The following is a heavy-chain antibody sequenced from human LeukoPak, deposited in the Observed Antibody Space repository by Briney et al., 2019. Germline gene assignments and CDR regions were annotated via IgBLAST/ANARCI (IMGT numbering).Heavy chain of an antibody. V-gene: IGHV4-39*01. J-gene: IGHJ4*02. CDR2: IYYSGST. CDR3: APQSVWSGSSHFDY. Sequence: SETMSLTCTVSGGSLSSSSYYWGWIRQPPGKGLEWFGSIYYSGSTYYNPSLKSRVTISVDTSKNQFSLKLSSVTAADTAVYYCAPQSVWSGSSHFDYWGQGTLVTVSS. D-gene: IGHD3-3*01. CDR1: GGSLSSSSYY.